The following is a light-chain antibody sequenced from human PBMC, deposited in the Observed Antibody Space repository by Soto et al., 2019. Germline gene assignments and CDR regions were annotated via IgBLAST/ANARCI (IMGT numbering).Light chain of an antibody. CDR3: AVWDASLSGYV. J-gene: IGLJ1*01. Sequence: TQPPSVSYTPGQRVTISCSGTTSNIGRNYVCWYQQLPGTAPKLLIYGNAQRPSGVPDRFSGSKSGTSASLAISGLRSEDEADYYCAVWDASLSGYVFGSGTKVTVL. V-gene: IGLV1-47*02. CDR2: GNA. CDR1: TSNIGRNY.